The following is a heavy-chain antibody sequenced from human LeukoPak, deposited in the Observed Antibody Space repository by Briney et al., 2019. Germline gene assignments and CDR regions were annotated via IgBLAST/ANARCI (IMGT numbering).Heavy chain of an antibody. J-gene: IGHJ4*02. CDR1: GFTFNIYG. Sequence: GRSLRLSCAASGFTFNIYGMHWVRQAPGKGLEWVAGISYDEMYQYYADSVKGRFTISRDDSKNTLFLQMNSLRAEDTAIYYCAKDRDYYGSGSDYWGQGTLVTVSS. D-gene: IGHD3-10*01. CDR3: AKDRDYYGSGSDY. V-gene: IGHV3-30*18. CDR2: ISYDEMYQ.